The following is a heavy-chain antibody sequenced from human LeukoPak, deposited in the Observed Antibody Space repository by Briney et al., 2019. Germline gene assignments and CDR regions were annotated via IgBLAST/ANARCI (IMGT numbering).Heavy chain of an antibody. CDR1: GGSISSYY. Sequence: SETLSLTCTVSGGSISSYYWSWIRQPPGKGLEWIGHIYYSGSTNYNPSLKSRVTISVDTSKNQFSLKLSSVTAADTAVYYCARGVGATGGAFDYWGQGTLVTVYS. V-gene: IGHV4-59*08. CDR3: ARGVGATGGAFDY. CDR2: IYYSGST. J-gene: IGHJ4*02. D-gene: IGHD1-26*01.